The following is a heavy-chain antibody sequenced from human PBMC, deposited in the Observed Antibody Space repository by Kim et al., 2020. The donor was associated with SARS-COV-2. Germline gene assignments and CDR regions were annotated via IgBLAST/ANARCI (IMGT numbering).Heavy chain of an antibody. CDR3: ASVRGYGHDRTYYHYMDI. CDR2: IYYSGSS. Sequence: SETLSLTCTLSGDSFSTYYWSWIRQAPGKGLEWIGYIYYSGSSNYKSSLRSRVTISIDTSKNQFSLKLTSVTAADTAVYYCASVRGYGHDRTYYHYMDI. D-gene: IGHD3-10*02. J-gene: IGHJ6*03. V-gene: IGHV4-59*08. CDR1: GDSFSTYY.